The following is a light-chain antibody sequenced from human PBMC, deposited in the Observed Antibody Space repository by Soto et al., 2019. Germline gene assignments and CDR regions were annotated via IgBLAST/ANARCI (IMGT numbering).Light chain of an antibody. Sequence: QSALTQPASVSGSPGQSITISCTGTSSDLGNHNLVSWYQQYPGKAPTLMIYEASQRPSGVSDRFSGSKSDNTASLTISGLQADDEADYFCTSYTTSSTWVFGGGTKLTVL. V-gene: IGLV2-14*02. J-gene: IGLJ3*02. CDR2: EAS. CDR3: TSYTTSSTWV. CDR1: SSDLGNHNL.